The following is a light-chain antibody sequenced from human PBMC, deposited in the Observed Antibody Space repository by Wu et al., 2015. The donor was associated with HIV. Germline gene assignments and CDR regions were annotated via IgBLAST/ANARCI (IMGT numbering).Light chain of an antibody. V-gene: IGKV3-20*01. CDR3: QQYSDSPRT. Sequence: EVVLTQSPGTLSLSPGERATLSCRSSQIVTSSYLAWYQQKPGQAPRLLIYGATSRANGIPDRFSGSGSGKDFTLTISRVEPEDFAVYYCQQYSDSPRTFGQGTKVEFK. CDR2: GAT. CDR1: QIVTSSY. J-gene: IGKJ1*01.